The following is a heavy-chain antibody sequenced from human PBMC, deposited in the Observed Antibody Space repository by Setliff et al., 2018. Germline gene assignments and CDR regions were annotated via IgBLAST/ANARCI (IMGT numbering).Heavy chain of an antibody. Sequence: PGESLRLSCAASALTFSNYGIHWVRQAPGKGLEWVAFIRNDGTEKFHADPVKGRFTVSRDNSKNTVFLQMNSLTTDDTAVYYCAKVDQFDLEGLDYWGQGALVTVSS. V-gene: IGHV3-30*02. CDR3: AKVDQFDLEGLDY. CDR2: IRNDGTEK. CDR1: ALTFSNYG. D-gene: IGHD3-9*01. J-gene: IGHJ4*02.